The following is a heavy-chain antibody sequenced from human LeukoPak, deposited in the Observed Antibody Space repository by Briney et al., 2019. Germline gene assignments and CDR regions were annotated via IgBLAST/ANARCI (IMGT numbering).Heavy chain of an antibody. D-gene: IGHD2-15*01. CDR1: AFTFSGYS. V-gene: IGHV3-48*01. CDR2: ISSSSSIM. Sequence: GGSLGLSCAGSAFTFSGYSMTWVRHAPGKRLEWVSYISSSSSIMSYADSVKGRFTISRDNSENTLYLQMSSLRAEDTAIYYCVRDFSCTGGSCPLFDSWGQGTLVSVSS. J-gene: IGHJ4*02. CDR3: VRDFSCTGGSCPLFDS.